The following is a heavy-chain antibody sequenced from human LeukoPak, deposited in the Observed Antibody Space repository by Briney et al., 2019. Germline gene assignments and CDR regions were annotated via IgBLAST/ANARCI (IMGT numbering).Heavy chain of an antibody. CDR3: ARLLDGSGWYAPLDS. D-gene: IGHD6-19*01. J-gene: IGHJ4*02. CDR2: IYYRGRT. Sequence: SETLSLTCTVSGASISSYNWSWIRQSPGKGLGCIGYIYYRGRTNYNPSLKRRVTISVDTSKNQFPLKLSSVTAADTAVYYCARLLDGSGWYAPLDSWGQGTLVTVSS. V-gene: IGHV4-59*08. CDR1: GASISSYN.